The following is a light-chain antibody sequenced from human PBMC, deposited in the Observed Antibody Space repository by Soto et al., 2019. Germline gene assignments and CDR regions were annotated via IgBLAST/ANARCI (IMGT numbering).Light chain of an antibody. V-gene: IGKV1-5*03. J-gene: IGKJ1*01. CDR2: KAS. Sequence: DIQMTQSPSTLSVSGGDIVTITCRSSQTISSWLAWYQQKPGKAPKLLVYKASTLKSGVPSRFSGRGSGTEFTLTISSLQPDDFATYYCQHYNSYSEAFGQGTKVDIK. CDR1: QTISSW. CDR3: QHYNSYSEA.